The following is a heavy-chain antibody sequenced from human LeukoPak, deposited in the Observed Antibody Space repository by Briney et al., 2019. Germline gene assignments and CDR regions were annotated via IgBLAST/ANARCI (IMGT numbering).Heavy chain of an antibody. J-gene: IGHJ3*02. Sequence: PGGSLRLSCVASGFTFSSFWMSWVRQAPGKGLEWVANIKQDGSEKNYVDSVKGRFTISRDNSKNTLYLQMNSLRAEDTAVYYCAKDLRGSITIFGVVIPSDAFDIWGQGTMVTVSS. CDR3: AKDLRGSITIFGVVIPSDAFDI. V-gene: IGHV3-7*03. D-gene: IGHD3-3*01. CDR1: GFTFSSFW. CDR2: IKQDGSEK.